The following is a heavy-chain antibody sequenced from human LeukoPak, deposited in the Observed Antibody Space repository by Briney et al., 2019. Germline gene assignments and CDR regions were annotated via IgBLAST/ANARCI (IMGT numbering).Heavy chain of an antibody. CDR3: ARDGGYCSGGSCYENWFDP. V-gene: IGHV4-38-2*02. D-gene: IGHD2-15*01. J-gene: IGHJ5*02. CDR1: GGSINNYY. CDR2: IYHSGST. Sequence: PSETLSLTCAVSGGSINNYYWGWIRQPPGKGLEWIGSIYHSGSTYYNPSLKSRVTISVDTSKNQFSLKLSSVTAADTAVYYCARDGGYCSGGSCYENWFDPWGQGTLVTVSS.